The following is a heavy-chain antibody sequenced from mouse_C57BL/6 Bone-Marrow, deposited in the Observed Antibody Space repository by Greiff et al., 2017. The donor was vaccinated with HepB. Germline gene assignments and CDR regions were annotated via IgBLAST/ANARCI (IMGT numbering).Heavy chain of an antibody. V-gene: IGHV14-4*01. D-gene: IGHD1-1*01. CDR1: GFNIKDDY. Sequence: VHVKQSGAELVRPGASVKLSCTASGFNIKDDYMHWVKQRPEQGLEWIGWIDPENGDTEYASKFQGKATITADTSSNTAYLQLSSLTSEDTAVYYCTSYYGSSYRYFDVWGTGTTVTVSS. CDR3: TSYYGSSYRYFDV. CDR2: IDPENGDT. J-gene: IGHJ1*03.